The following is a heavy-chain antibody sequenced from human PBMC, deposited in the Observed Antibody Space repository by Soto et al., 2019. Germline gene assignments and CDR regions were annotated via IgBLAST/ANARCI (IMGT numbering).Heavy chain of an antibody. CDR2: ISGSGGST. J-gene: IGHJ6*02. CDR1: GFTFSSYA. D-gene: IGHD6-19*01. Sequence: PGGSLRLSCAASGFTFSSYAMSWVRQAPGKGLEWVSAISGSGGSTYYADSVKGRFTISRDNSKNTLYLQTNSLRAEDTAVYYCAKGSGWSTPYYYYYGMDVWGQGTTVTVSS. CDR3: AKGSGWSTPYYYYYGMDV. V-gene: IGHV3-23*01.